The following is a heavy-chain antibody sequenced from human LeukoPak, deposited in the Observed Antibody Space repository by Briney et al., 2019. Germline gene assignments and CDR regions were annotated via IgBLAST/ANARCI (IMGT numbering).Heavy chain of an antibody. CDR1: GYTFTSYD. Sequence: ASVKVSCKASGYTFTSYDINWVRQATGQGLEWMGWMNPNSGDTGYPQKFQGRVTMTRDTSIATAYMELSSLRSEDTAVYYCARSGFGSGISFDLWGQGTLVTVSS. V-gene: IGHV1-8*01. D-gene: IGHD3-10*01. CDR2: MNPNSGDT. CDR3: ARSGFGSGISFDL. J-gene: IGHJ5*02.